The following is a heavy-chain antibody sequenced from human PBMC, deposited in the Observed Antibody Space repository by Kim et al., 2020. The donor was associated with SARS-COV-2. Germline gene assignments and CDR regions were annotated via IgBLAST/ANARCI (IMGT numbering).Heavy chain of an antibody. J-gene: IGHJ6*02. D-gene: IGHD5-12*01. V-gene: IGHV3-9*03. CDR3: AKDVTSGFHGMDV. Sequence: YGDSVKGRLTISRDNARNSRYLQMNSLRGEDMATYYCAKDVTSGFHGMDVWGQGTTVTVSS.